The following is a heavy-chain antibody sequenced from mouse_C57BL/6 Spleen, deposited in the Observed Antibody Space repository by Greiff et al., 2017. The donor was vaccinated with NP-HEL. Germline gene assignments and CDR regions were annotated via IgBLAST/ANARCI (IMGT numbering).Heavy chain of an antibody. D-gene: IGHD2-4*01. CDR3: ARGGLYYDYDGLDY. V-gene: IGHV1-82*01. CDR2: IYPGDGDT. Sequence: VQLKESGPELVKPGASVKISCKASGYAFSSSWMNWVKQRPGKGLEWIGRIYPGDGDTNDNGKFKCKATLTADKSSSTAYMQLSSLTSEDSAVYVCARGGLYYDYDGLDYWGQGTTLTVSS. CDR1: GYAFSSSW. J-gene: IGHJ2*01.